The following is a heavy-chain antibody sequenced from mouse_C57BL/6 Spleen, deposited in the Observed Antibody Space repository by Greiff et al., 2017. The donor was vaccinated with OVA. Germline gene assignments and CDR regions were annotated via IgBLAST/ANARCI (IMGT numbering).Heavy chain of an antibody. D-gene: IGHD2-3*01. V-gene: IGHV2-6*01. CDR2: IWGVGST. J-gene: IGHJ3*01. Sequence: VKLMESGPGLVAPSQSLSITCTVSGFSLTSYGVDWVRQSPGKGLEWLGVIWGVGSTNYNSALNSRLSISKDNSKSQVFLKMNSLQTDDTAMYYCASRWSSAIAYWGQGTLVTVSA. CDR3: ASRWSSAIAY. CDR1: GFSLTSYG.